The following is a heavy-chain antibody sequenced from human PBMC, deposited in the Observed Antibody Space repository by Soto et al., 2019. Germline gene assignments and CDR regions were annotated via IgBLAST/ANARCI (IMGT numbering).Heavy chain of an antibody. CDR1: GDSITSTDYY. V-gene: IGHV4-39*07. J-gene: IGHJ4*02. Sequence: TLSLTCTATGDSITSTDYYWGWIRQPPGKGLEWVASIYYSGSTYHNPSLKSRVTISVDTSKNQFSLKLSSVTAADTAVYYCARDLRLHRGSFDYWGQGTLVTVSS. CDR2: IYYSGST. D-gene: IGHD2-21*02. CDR3: ARDLRLHRGSFDY.